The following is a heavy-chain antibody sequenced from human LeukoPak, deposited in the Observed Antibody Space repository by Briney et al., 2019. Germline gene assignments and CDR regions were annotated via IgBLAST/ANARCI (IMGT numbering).Heavy chain of an antibody. J-gene: IGHJ5*02. Sequence: GASVKVSCKASGYTFTSYGISWVRQAPGQGLEWMGWISAYNGNTNYAQKLQGRVTMTTDTSTSTAYMELRSLRSDDTAVYYCARARPYSADPEGTAYSWFDPWGQGNLVTVSS. V-gene: IGHV1-18*01. CDR1: GYTFTSYG. CDR2: ISAYNGNT. D-gene: IGHD4-11*01. CDR3: ARARPYSADPEGTAYSWFDP.